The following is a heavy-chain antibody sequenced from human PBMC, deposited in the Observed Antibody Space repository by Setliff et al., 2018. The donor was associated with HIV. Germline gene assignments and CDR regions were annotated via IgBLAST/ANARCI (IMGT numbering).Heavy chain of an antibody. CDR1: GYTFTDYY. CDR3: ATKLYCTNGVCLDAFDI. D-gene: IGHD2-8*01. Sequence: ASVKVSCKTSGYTFTDYYIHWVRQAPGQRLEWMGQVNCKFGDTRYAEKFEGRVTMTRDTSIGTTSMELRRLRTDDTAVYYCATKLYCTNGVCLDAFDIWGQGTMVTVS. J-gene: IGHJ3*02. CDR2: VNCKFGDT. V-gene: IGHV1-2*06.